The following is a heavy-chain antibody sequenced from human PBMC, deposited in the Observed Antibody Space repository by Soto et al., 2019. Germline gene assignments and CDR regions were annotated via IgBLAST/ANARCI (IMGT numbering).Heavy chain of an antibody. J-gene: IGHJ4*02. V-gene: IGHV3-33*01. D-gene: IGHD3-16*01. CDR2: IWHDGVNK. CDR1: GFTFSSYG. Sequence: QVQLVESGGGVVQPGRSLRLSCAASGFTFSSYGMHWVRQAPGKGLEWVAFIWHDGVNKFYAESVKGRFTISRDNSKNTLYLQMTILRAEDTAMYYCARDGDVNTGFGKDYWGQGTLVTVSS. CDR3: ARDGDVNTGFGKDY.